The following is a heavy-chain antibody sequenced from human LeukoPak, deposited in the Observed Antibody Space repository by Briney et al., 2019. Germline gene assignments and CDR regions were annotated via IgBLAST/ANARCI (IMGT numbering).Heavy chain of an antibody. CDR2: IYSGGST. J-gene: IGHJ6*02. CDR3: ARVIAVAAYYYYYGMDV. Sequence: GGSLRLSCAASGFTVSSNYMSWVRQAPGKGLEWVSVIYSGGSTYYADSVKGRFTISRDNSKNTLYLQMNSLRAEDTAVYYCARVIAVAAYYYYYGMDVWGQGTTVTVSS. CDR1: GFTVSSNY. D-gene: IGHD6-19*01. V-gene: IGHV3-53*01.